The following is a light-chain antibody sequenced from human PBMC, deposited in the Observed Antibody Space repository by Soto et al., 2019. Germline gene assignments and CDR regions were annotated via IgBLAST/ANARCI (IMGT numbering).Light chain of an antibody. Sequence: DIQMTQSPSSLSASVGDRVTITCRASKSISSYLNWYQQKPGKAPKLLIYAASSLQSGVPSRFSGSGSGTDFTLTISSLQPEDFATYYCQQYNSYPWTFGQGTKVDIK. CDR1: KSISSY. CDR2: AAS. V-gene: IGKV1-39*01. J-gene: IGKJ1*01. CDR3: QQYNSYPWT.